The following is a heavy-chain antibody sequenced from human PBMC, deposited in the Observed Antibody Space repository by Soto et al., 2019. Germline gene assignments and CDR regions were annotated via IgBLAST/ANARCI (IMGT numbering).Heavy chain of an antibody. CDR2: TYYSGST. CDR1: GDSINAGSYF. CDR3: ASQGGYCSSTSCYFYFDY. J-gene: IGHJ4*02. D-gene: IGHD2-2*01. Sequence: PSETLSLTCTVSGDSINAGSYFWAWIRQPPGGGLDWIGTTYYSGSTFYNPSLKSRVTISADTSKNQFSLRLTSVTAADTAVYYCASQGGYCSSTSCYFYFDYWGQGTLVTVSS. V-gene: IGHV4-39*01.